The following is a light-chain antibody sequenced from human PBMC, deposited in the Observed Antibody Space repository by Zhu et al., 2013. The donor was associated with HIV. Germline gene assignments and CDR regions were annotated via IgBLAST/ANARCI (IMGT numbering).Light chain of an antibody. CDR2: MIP. CDR1: NIGSKS. J-gene: IGLJ3*02. Sequence: SYELTQPPSVSVAPGKTASITCGGDNIGSKSVHWYQHKPGQAPVVSSMMIPTGPSGIPERFSGSKSGTSATLAISGLQSEDEADYYCAAWDDSLSSCVFGGGTKLTVL. CDR3: AAWDDSLSSCV. V-gene: IGLV3-21*03.